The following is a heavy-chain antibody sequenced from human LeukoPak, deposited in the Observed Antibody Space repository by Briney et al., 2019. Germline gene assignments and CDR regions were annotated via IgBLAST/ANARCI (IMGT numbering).Heavy chain of an antibody. CDR2: IYYSGST. D-gene: IGHD4-11*01. Sequence: SETLSLTCTVSGGSISSSSYYWGWIRQPPGKGLEWIGSIYYSGSTYYNPSLKSRVTISVDTSKNQFSLKLSSVTAADTAVYYCARQGAPVTTSGPSPRRSYFDYWGQGTLVTVSS. CDR1: GGSISSSSYY. V-gene: IGHV4-39*01. CDR3: ARQGAPVTTSGPSPRRSYFDY. J-gene: IGHJ4*02.